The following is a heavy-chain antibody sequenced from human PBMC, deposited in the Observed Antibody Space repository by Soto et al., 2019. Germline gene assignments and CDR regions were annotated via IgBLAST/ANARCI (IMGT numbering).Heavy chain of an antibody. V-gene: IGHV3-23*01. D-gene: IGHD2-2*01. Sequence: EVQLLESGGGLVQPGGSLRLSCAASGFTFSSYAMSWVRQAPGKGLEWVSGISGSGGSTYYADSVKSRFTISRDNSKNTLDLQMNSMRAEDTAVYYCANGGYCSRTSCYVFDYWGQGTLVTVS. CDR2: ISGSGGST. CDR3: ANGGYCSRTSCYVFDY. J-gene: IGHJ4*02. CDR1: GFTFSSYA.